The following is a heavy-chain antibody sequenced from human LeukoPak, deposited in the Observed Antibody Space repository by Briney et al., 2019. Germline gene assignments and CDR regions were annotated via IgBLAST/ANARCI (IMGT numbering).Heavy chain of an antibody. J-gene: IGHJ4*02. V-gene: IGHV3-23*01. CDR2: INSNGDEI. CDR1: GFTFRTYA. D-gene: IGHD6-6*01. CDR3: ANWIGSSSRDY. Sequence: PGGSLKLSCAASGFTFRTYAVTCVRQAPGKGLEWVSGINSNGDEIYYADSVRGRFTISRDNSNNALYLQMDSLRTEDTAVYYCANWIGSSSRDYWGQGTLVTVSS.